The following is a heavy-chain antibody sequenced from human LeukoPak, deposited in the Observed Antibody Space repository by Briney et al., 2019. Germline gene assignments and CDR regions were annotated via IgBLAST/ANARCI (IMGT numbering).Heavy chain of an antibody. CDR3: ARAVSFGTEPYGFDV. D-gene: IGHD3-16*01. J-gene: IGHJ3*01. V-gene: IGHV3-7*01. CDR1: GFAFSRYW. CDR2: IKQDGSEK. Sequence: GGSLRLSCAASGFAFSRYWMCWVRQAPGKGLEWVANIKQDGSEKHYVDSGEGRFTISRDNAKNSVFLQMNSLRAEDTAVYYCARAVSFGTEPYGFDVWGQGTMVTVSS.